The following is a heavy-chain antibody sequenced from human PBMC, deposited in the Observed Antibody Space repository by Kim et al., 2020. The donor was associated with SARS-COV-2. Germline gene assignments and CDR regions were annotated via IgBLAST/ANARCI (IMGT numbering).Heavy chain of an antibody. V-gene: IGHV4-39*02. D-gene: IGHD3-22*01. Sequence: SETLSLTCTVSGGSISSSSYYWGWIRQPPGKGLEWIGNVYFNGNTYYNPSLKSRLTISVDTSKNHFSLKLSSVTAADTAVYYCARRYYSDSIGYHYYFDYWGQGSLVTVSS. CDR3: ARRYYSDSIGYHYYFDY. CDR2: VYFNGNT. J-gene: IGHJ4*02. CDR1: GGSISSSSYY.